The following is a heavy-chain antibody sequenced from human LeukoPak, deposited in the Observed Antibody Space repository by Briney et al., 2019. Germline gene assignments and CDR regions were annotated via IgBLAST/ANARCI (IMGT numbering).Heavy chain of an antibody. D-gene: IGHD1-26*01. CDR2: IYYSGST. Sequence: PSETPSLTCTVSGGSISSYYWSWIRQPPGKGLEWIGYIYYSGSTNYNPSLKSRVTISVDTSKNQFSLKLSSVTAADTAVYYCARHKWEKYYFDYWGQGTLVTVSS. CDR1: GGSISSYY. V-gene: IGHV4-59*08. CDR3: ARHKWEKYYFDY. J-gene: IGHJ4*02.